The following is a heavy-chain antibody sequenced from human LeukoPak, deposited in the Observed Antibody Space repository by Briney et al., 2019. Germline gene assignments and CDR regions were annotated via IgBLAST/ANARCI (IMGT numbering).Heavy chain of an antibody. J-gene: IGHJ6*03. CDR2: IYYSGST. CDR1: GGSISSYY. CDR3: AISGSYFPYYYYYMDV. V-gene: IGHV4-59*01. Sequence: SETLSLTCTVSGGSISSYYWSWIRQPPGKGLEWIGYIYYSGSTNYNPSLKSRVTISVDTSKNQFSLKLSSVTAADTPVYYCAISGSYFPYYYYYMDVWGKGTTVTVSS. D-gene: IGHD1-26*01.